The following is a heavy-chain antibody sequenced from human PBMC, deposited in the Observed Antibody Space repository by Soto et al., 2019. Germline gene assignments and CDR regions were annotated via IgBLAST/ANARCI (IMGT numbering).Heavy chain of an antibody. J-gene: IGHJ6*02. V-gene: IGHV1-18*04. CDR3: AREPALSGSYYYYYYGMDV. D-gene: IGHD1-26*01. CDR2: ISAYNGNT. Sequence: GASVKVSCKASGYTFTSYGISWVRQAPGQGLEWMGWISAYNGNTNYAQKLQGRVTMTTDTSTSTAYMELRSLRSDDTAVYYCAREPALSGSYYYYYYGMDVWGQGTTVTVS. CDR1: GYTFTSYG.